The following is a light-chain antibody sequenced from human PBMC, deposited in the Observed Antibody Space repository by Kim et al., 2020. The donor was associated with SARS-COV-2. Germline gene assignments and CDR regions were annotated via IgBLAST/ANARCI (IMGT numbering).Light chain of an antibody. J-gene: IGKJ4*01. CDR2: GVS. Sequence: EIVLTQSPGTLSLSPGERATLSCRASQSVSNNFSAWYQHKPGQAPRLLIYGVSIRATDTPDRFSGSGSGTDFTLTISRLQPEDFGVYYCQQFATSLSFGGGTKVDIK. CDR3: QQFATSLS. V-gene: IGKV3-20*01. CDR1: QSVSNNF.